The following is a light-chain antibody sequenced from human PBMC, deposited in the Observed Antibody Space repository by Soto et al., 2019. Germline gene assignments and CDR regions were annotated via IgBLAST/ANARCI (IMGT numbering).Light chain of an antibody. V-gene: IGLV2-14*01. Sequence: QSALTQPASVSGSPGQSITISCAGTSSDVGGYNYVSWYQQHPGKAPKLMIFEVSNRPSGVSTRFSGSKSGNTASLTISGLQAEDEAEYYCSSYTRNRTLVFGTGPKANVL. CDR3: SSYTRNRTLV. CDR1: SSDVGGYNY. J-gene: IGLJ1*01. CDR2: EVS.